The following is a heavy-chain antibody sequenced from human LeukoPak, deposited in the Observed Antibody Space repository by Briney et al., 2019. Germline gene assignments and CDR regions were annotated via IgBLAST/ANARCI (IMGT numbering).Heavy chain of an antibody. V-gene: IGHV4-34*01. D-gene: IGHD3-9*01. CDR3: ARGRMLRYFALQEYYYMDV. J-gene: IGHJ6*03. CDR2: INHSGST. Sequence: PSETLSLTCAVYGGSFCGYYWSRIRQPPGKGLEWIGEINHSGSTNYNPSLKSRVTISVDTSKNQFSLKLSSVTAAAPAVDYCARGRMLRYFALQEYYYMDVWGKGTTVTVSS. CDR1: GGSFCGYY.